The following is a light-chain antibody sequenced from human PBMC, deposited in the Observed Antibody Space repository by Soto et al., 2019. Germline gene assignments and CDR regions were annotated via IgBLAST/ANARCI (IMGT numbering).Light chain of an antibody. J-gene: IGLJ1*01. CDR3: SSYTSSSTPYV. Sequence: QSALTQPASVSGSPGQSITISCTGTSSDVGGYNYVSWYQQHPGKAHKLMIYDVSNRPSGVSNRFSGSKSGNTASLTISGLQAEDEADYYCSSYTSSSTPYVFGTGTKGTVL. CDR2: DVS. V-gene: IGLV2-14*01. CDR1: SSDVGGYNY.